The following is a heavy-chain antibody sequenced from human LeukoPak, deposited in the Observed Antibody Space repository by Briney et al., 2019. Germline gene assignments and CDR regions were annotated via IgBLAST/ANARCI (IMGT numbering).Heavy chain of an antibody. D-gene: IGHD3-10*01. CDR3: ARAGSHWHYVY. V-gene: IGHV3-23*01. CDR2: ISGSGDAT. Sequence: GGSLRLSCAASGFTFSSYAMSWVRQAPGKGLEWVSAISGSGDATYYADSVKGRFTISRDNAKNSLSLQMNNLRVEDTAVYYCARAGSHWHYVYWGQGTVVTVSS. J-gene: IGHJ4*02. CDR1: GFTFSSYA.